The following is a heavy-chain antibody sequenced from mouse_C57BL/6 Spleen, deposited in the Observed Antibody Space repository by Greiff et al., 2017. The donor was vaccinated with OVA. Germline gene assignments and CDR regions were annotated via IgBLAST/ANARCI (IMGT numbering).Heavy chain of an antibody. CDR2: INPNNGGT. V-gene: IGHV1-26*01. D-gene: IGHD1-1*01. Sequence: DVQLQQSGPELVKPGASVKISCKASGYTFTDYYMNWVKQSHGKSLEWIGDINPNNGGTSYNQKFKGKATLTVDKSSSTAYMELRSLTSEDSAVYYCARKDGITREGYFDYWGQGTTLTVSS. CDR1: GYTFTDYY. J-gene: IGHJ2*01. CDR3: ARKDGITREGYFDY.